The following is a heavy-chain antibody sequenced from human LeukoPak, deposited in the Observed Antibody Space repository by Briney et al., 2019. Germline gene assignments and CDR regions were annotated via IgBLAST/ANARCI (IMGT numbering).Heavy chain of an antibody. CDR3: ARDQTPATILTGYSPFDY. CDR2: IKEDGSEK. J-gene: IGHJ4*02. V-gene: IGHV3-7*03. D-gene: IGHD3-9*01. CDR1: GFTFSNYW. Sequence: GGSLRLSCAASGFTFSNYWMSWVRQAPGKGLEWVANIKEDGSEKYYEDSVKGRFTISRDNAKNSLYLQMNSLRAEDTAVYYCARDQTPATILTGYSPFDYWGQGTLVTVSS.